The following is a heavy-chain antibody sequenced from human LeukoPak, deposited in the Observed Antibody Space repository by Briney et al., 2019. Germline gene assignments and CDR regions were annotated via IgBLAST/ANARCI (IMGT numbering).Heavy chain of an antibody. Sequence: GGSLRLSCAASGFTFSSYSMNWVRQAPGKGLEWVSYISSSSSTIYYADSVKGRFTISRDNAKNSLYLQMNGLRDEDTAVYYCAREIWYGDYGEYFQHWGQGTLVTVSS. CDR3: AREIWYGDYGEYFQH. CDR2: ISSSSSTI. J-gene: IGHJ1*01. V-gene: IGHV3-48*02. D-gene: IGHD4-17*01. CDR1: GFTFSSYS.